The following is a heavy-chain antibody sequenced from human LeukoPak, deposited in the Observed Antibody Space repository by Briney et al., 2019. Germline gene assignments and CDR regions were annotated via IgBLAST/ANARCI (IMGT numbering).Heavy chain of an antibody. D-gene: IGHD3-22*01. Sequence: PGGSLRLSCAASGFTFSTYAMSWVRQAPGEGLEWVSTISGSDGSTYYADSVKGRFTISRDNSKNTLYLQMNSLRAEDTAVYYCAKEGRGSLYYYDSSGYNGIDYWGQGTLVTVSS. CDR1: GFTFSTYA. CDR3: AKEGRGSLYYYDSSGYNGIDY. CDR2: ISGSDGST. V-gene: IGHV3-23*01. J-gene: IGHJ4*02.